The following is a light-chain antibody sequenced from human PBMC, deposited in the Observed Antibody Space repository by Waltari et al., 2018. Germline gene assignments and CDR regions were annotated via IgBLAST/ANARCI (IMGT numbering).Light chain of an antibody. Sequence: QSALTQPASVSGSPGQSITISCTGSNSDVGGYNFVSWYQQHPDKAPKLMIYDVSNPPAGVSNRVSGSKSGNTAPLTISGLQPEDAADYYCNSYSTSSTFVFGTGTRVTVL. J-gene: IGLJ1*01. CDR3: NSYSTSSTFV. CDR2: DVS. V-gene: IGLV2-14*01. CDR1: NSDVGGYNF.